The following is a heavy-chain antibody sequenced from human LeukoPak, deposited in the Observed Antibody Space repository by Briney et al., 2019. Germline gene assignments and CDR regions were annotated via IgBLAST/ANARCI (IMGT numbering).Heavy chain of an antibody. J-gene: IGHJ4*02. Sequence: ASVKVSCKASGYTFTGYYMHWVRQAPGQGLEWMGWINPNSGGTNYAQKFQGRVTMTRDTSISTAYMELSRLRSDDTAVYYCAREQVAGTLFFDYWGQGTLATVSS. D-gene: IGHD6-19*01. CDR1: GYTFTGYY. V-gene: IGHV1-2*02. CDR3: AREQVAGTLFFDY. CDR2: INPNSGGT.